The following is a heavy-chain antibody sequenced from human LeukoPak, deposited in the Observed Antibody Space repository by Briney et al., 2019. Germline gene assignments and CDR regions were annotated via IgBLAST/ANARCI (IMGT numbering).Heavy chain of an antibody. Sequence: MPSETLSLTCTVSGGSISSYYWSWIRQPPGKGLEWIGYIYYSGSTNYNPSLKSRVTISVDTSKNQFSLKLSSVTAADTAVYYCARWAGSSGLVDYWGQGTLVTVSS. D-gene: IGHD6-19*01. V-gene: IGHV4-59*01. CDR2: IYYSGST. J-gene: IGHJ4*02. CDR3: ARWAGSSGLVDY. CDR1: GGSISSYY.